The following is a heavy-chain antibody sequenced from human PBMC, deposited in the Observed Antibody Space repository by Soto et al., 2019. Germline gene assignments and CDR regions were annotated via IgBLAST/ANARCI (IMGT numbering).Heavy chain of an antibody. V-gene: IGHV1-58*01. Sequence: GASVKVSCKASGFTFNSSAVQWVRQARGQRLEWIGWIVVGSGNTNYAQKFQERVTITRDMSTSTAYMELSSLRSEDTAVYYCAADRRRYCSGGSCYSLMSGYYYGMDVWGQGTTVTVSS. CDR2: IVVGSGNT. CDR3: AADRRRYCSGGSCYSLMSGYYYGMDV. D-gene: IGHD2-15*01. CDR1: GFTFNSSA. J-gene: IGHJ6*02.